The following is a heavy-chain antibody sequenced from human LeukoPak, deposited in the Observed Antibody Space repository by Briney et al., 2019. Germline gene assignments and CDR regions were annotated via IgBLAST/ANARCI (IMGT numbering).Heavy chain of an antibody. CDR1: GASVSGDPYY. CDR2: IYYSGST. J-gene: IGHJ5*02. D-gene: IGHD4-17*01. CDR3: ARDRNADYT. Sequence: SETLSLTCTVSGASVSGDPYYWGWIRQPPGKGLEWLGNIYYSGSTYYNASLQSRVTISIETSKNQFSLRLNSVTAADTAVYYCARDRNADYTWGQGTLVTVSS. V-gene: IGHV4-39*07.